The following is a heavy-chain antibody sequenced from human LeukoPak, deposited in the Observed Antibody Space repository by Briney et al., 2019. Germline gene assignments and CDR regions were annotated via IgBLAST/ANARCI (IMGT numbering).Heavy chain of an antibody. CDR2: SIPIFGTA. D-gene: IGHD2-15*01. CDR1: GGTFSSYA. V-gene: IGHV1-69*13. J-gene: IGHJ6*04. Sequence: SVKVYCKASGGTFSSYAISWVRQAPGQGLEWMGGSIPIFGTANYAQKFQGRVTITADESTSTAYMELSSLRSEDTAVYYCARGIVVVAATLYYYYGMNVWGKGTTVTVSS. CDR3: ARGIVVVAATLYYYYGMNV.